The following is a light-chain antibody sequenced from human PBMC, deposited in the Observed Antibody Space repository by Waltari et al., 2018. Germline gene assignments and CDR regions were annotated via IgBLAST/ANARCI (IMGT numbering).Light chain of an antibody. CDR2: EVF. CDR3: CSYAGRGTDV. V-gene: IGLV2-23*02. J-gene: IGLJ1*01. Sequence: QSALTQPASVSGTPGQSITIACTGTTSDVGSYDLVSWYQQHPGEAPKLLICEVFKRPPDISRRFSGSKAGSTAFLTIAGLQPEDDADYCCCSYAGRGTDVFGSGTKVTV. CDR1: TSDVGSYDL.